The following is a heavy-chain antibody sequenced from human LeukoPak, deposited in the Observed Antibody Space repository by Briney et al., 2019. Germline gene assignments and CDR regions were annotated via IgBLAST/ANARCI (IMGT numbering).Heavy chain of an antibody. CDR1: GGSISSYY. V-gene: IGHV4-59*01. Sequence: PSETLSLTCTVSGGSISSYYWSWIRQPPGKGLEWIGYIYYSGSTNYNPSLKSRVTISVDTSKNQFSLKLSSVTAADTAVYYCARAYVPSGEGNYFEYWGQGTLVTVSS. J-gene: IGHJ4*02. D-gene: IGHD3-10*01. CDR2: IYYSGST. CDR3: ARAYVPSGEGNYFEY.